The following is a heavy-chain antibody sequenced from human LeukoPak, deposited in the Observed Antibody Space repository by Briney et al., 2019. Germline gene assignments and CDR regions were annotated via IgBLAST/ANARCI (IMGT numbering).Heavy chain of an antibody. J-gene: IGHJ4*02. Sequence: SETLSLTCTVPGGSISSGDYYWSWIRQPPGKGLEWIGYIYYSGTTYYNPSLKSRVTISVDTSKNQFSLKLNSVTAADTAVYYCARKRYDDPYFFDYWGQGTLVTVSS. V-gene: IGHV4-30-4*01. CDR2: IYYSGTT. CDR1: GGSISSGDYY. CDR3: ARKRYDDPYFFDY. D-gene: IGHD3-22*01.